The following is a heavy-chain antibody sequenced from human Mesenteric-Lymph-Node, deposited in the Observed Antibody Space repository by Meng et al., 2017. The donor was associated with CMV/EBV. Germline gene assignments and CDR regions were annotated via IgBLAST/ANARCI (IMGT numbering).Heavy chain of an antibody. Sequence: VSGGSFNDYSWSWIRQPPGRRLGWIGEINHGGTVNYNPSLWSRVTMSVDTSKNHVSLKLTSATAADTAVYYCARGRSYYGSGHYFNYWGQGILVTVSS. CDR3: ARGRSYYGSGHYFNY. D-gene: IGHD3-10*01. J-gene: IGHJ4*02. CDR1: GGSFNDYS. V-gene: IGHV4-34*01. CDR2: INHGGTV.